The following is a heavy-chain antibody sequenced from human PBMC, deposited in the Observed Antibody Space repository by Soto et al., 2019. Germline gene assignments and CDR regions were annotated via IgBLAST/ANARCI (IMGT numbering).Heavy chain of an antibody. CDR1: GFTFSSYA. V-gene: IGHV3-23*01. J-gene: IGHJ4*02. D-gene: IGHD1-26*01. Sequence: HPGGSLRLSCAASGFTFSSYAMSWVRQAPGKGLEWVSGISGSGGSTYYADSVKGRFTISRDDSKNTLYLQMNSLRAEDTAIFYCARDPFGYYVNYFDNWGQGTLVTSPQ. CDR3: ARDPFGYYVNYFDN. CDR2: ISGSGGST.